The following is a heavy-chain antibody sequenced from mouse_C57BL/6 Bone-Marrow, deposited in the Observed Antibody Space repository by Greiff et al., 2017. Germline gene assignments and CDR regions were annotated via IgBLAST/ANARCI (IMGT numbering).Heavy chain of an antibody. D-gene: IGHD2-5*01. J-gene: IGHJ2*01. Sequence: VQLQQPGAELVMPGASVKLSCKASGYTFTSYWMHWVKQRPGQGLEWIGEIDPSDSYTNYNQKFKGKSTLTVDKSSSPAYMQLSSLTSEDSAVYYCAAYYSNYVDYWGQGTTLTVSS. CDR2: IDPSDSYT. CDR1: GYTFTSYW. CDR3: AAYYSNYVDY. V-gene: IGHV1-69*01.